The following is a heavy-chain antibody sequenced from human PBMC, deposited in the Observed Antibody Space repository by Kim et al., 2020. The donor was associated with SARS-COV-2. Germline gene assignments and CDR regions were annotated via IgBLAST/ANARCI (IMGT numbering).Heavy chain of an antibody. V-gene: IGHV3-11*04. Sequence: GGSLRLSCSASGFTFGHSTMSWIRQAPGKGLEWVSSISSNGGALYYADSVRGRFTISRDNVNNSLFLQMHSLRTEETAVYYCAKAGSFGYDNWGQGTVVT. D-gene: IGHD3-16*01. J-gene: IGHJ1*01. CDR1: GFTFGHST. CDR2: ISSNGGAL. CDR3: AKAGSFGYDN.